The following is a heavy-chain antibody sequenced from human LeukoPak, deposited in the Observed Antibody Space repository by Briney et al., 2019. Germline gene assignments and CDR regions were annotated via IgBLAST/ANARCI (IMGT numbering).Heavy chain of an antibody. V-gene: IGHV3-23*01. J-gene: IGHJ4*02. CDR1: GFPFSSYA. Sequence: GGSLRLSCAASGFPFSSYAMSWARQPPGERPEWVSGIGSSGDSYYADSVKARFTISRDNSRNTLSLQMNSLRVEDTAVYYCAKESAAVGIPYFDSWGQGTLVTVPS. CDR2: IGSSGDS. CDR3: AKESAAVGIPYFDS. D-gene: IGHD6-25*01.